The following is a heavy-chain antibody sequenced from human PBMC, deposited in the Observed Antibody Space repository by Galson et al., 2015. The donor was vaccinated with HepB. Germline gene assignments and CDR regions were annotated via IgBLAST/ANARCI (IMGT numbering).Heavy chain of an antibody. CDR1: GFTFGDYA. D-gene: IGHD1-1*01. J-gene: IGHJ5*02. V-gene: IGHV3-49*03. CDR3: TREAENGGSPLSSPWFDP. Sequence: SLRLSCAASGFTFGDYAMSWFRQAPGKGLEWVGFIRSKAYGGTTEYAASVKGRFTISRDDSKSIAYLQMNSLKTEDTAVYYCTREAENGGSPLSSPWFDPWGQGTLVTVSS. CDR2: IRSKAYGGTT.